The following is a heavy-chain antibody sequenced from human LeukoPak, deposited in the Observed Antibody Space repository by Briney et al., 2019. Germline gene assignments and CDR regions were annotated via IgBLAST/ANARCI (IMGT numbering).Heavy chain of an antibody. J-gene: IGHJ4*02. Sequence: PGGSLRLSCAASGFTFDNYGISWVRQAPGKGLEWVSAISGSGGSTYYADSVKGRFTISRDNSKNTLYLQMNSLRAEDTAVYYCAKYSSVRPTKPIDYWGQGTLVTVSS. CDR3: AKYSSVRPTKPIDY. D-gene: IGHD6-19*01. V-gene: IGHV3-23*01. CDR2: ISGSGGST. CDR1: GFTFDNYG.